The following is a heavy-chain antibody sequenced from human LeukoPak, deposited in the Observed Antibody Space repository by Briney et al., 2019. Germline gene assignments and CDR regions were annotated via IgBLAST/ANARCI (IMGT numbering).Heavy chain of an antibody. V-gene: IGHV3-21*01. D-gene: IGHD5-24*01. CDR2: ISSSSSYI. J-gene: IGHJ4*02. CDR1: GFTFSSYS. Sequence: PGGSLGLSCAASGFTFSSYSMNWVRQAPGKGLEWVSSISSSSSYIYYADSVKGRFTISRDNAKNSLYLQMNSLRAEDTAVYYCARGTVEMATISYWGQGTLVTVSS. CDR3: ARGTVEMATISY.